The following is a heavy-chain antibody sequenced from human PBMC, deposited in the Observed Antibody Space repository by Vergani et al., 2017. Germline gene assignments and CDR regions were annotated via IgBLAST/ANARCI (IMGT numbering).Heavy chain of an antibody. CDR2: IIPIFGTT. D-gene: IGHD3-22*01. CDR3: ARSSGYYSYYFDF. CDR1: GGTFSSNS. J-gene: IGHJ4*02. Sequence: QGQLAQSGAEVKKPGSSVKVSCKASGGTFSSNSISWVRQAPGQGLEWMGRIIPIFGTTSYAQKFQCRVTILADESTSTAYMELSSLRSEDTAVYYCARSSGYYSYYFDFWCQGTLVTVSS. V-gene: IGHV1-69*13.